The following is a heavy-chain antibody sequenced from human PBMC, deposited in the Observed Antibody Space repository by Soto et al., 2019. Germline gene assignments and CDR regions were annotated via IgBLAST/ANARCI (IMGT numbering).Heavy chain of an antibody. CDR3: TKEHAYGYYGWFDP. CDR1: GFAFNSYA. J-gene: IGHJ5*02. CDR2: ITNSGGST. V-gene: IGHV3-23*01. D-gene: IGHD3-3*01. Sequence: GGSLRLSCVASGFAFNSYAMTWVRQAPGKGLEWVSTITNSGGSTYYADSVKGRFTISRDNSKNTLYMQMTTLTAEDTAIYYCTKEHAYGYYGWFDPWGQGTLVTVSS.